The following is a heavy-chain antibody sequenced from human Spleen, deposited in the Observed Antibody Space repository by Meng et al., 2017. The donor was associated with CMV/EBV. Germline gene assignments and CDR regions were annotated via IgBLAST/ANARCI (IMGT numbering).Heavy chain of an antibody. J-gene: IGHJ4*02. CDR3: ARGHYDFWSGNSSLFGY. CDR2: IIPIFGTA. D-gene: IGHD3-3*01. Sequence: SVKVSCKASGGTFSSYAISWVRQAPGQGLEWMGGIIPIFGTANYAQKFQGRVTMTRDTSTSTVYMELSSLRSEDTAVYYCARGHYDFWSGNSSLFGYWGQGTLVTVSS. V-gene: IGHV1-69*05. CDR1: GGTFSSYA.